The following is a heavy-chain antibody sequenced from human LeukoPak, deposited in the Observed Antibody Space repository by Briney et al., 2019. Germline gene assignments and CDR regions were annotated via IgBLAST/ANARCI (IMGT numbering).Heavy chain of an antibody. CDR2: ISYSGST. J-gene: IGHJ4*02. D-gene: IGHD1-1*01. CDR3: ARDLFADTTGTVDY. CDR1: GGSISRYY. Sequence: SETLSLTCTVSGGSISRYYWSWIRQSPGKGLEWIGYISYSGSTNYNPSLKSRVTISLDTSKSQSSLKLKSVTAADTAVYYCARDLFADTTGTVDYWGQGTLVTVSS. V-gene: IGHV4-59*01.